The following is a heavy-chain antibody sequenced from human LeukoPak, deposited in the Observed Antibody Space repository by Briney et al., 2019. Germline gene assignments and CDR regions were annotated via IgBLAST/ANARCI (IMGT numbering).Heavy chain of an antibody. CDR3: ARVGRIQYFDR. D-gene: IGHD5-18*01. CDR1: EFTFSSYE. V-gene: IGHV3-48*03. CDR2: ISGGGDTT. J-gene: IGHJ4*02. Sequence: EPGGSLRLSCSASEFTFSSYEMNWVRQAPGKGLEWVSYISGGGDTTLYADSVKGRFTTSRDNAKNSLYLQLTSLRAEDTAVYYCARVGRIQYFDRWGQGTLVTVSS.